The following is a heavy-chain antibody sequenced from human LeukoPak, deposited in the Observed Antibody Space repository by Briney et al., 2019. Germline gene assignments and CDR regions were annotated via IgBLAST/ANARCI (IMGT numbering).Heavy chain of an antibody. J-gene: IGHJ4*02. CDR3: ARDGYSSGWYYFDY. D-gene: IGHD6-19*01. Sequence: GGSLRLSCAASGFTVSSNYMSWVRQAPGKGLEWVSVIYRSGSTFYADSVKGRFTISRDNSKNTLFLQMNIVRVEDTAMYYCARDGYSSGWYYFDYWGQGTLVTVSS. CDR2: IYRSGST. CDR1: GFTVSSNY. V-gene: IGHV3-53*01.